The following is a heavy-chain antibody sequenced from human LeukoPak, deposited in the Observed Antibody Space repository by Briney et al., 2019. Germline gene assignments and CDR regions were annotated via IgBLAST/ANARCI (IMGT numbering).Heavy chain of an antibody. CDR3: ARAQENYFDY. CDR2: ISSSSSYI. V-gene: IGHV3-21*01. Sequence: GGSVRLSCAASGFTFSSYSMNWVRQAPGKGLEWVSSISSSSSYIYYADSVKGRFTISRDNAKNSLYLQMNSLRAEDTAVYYCARAQENYFDYWGQGTLVTVSS. CDR1: GFTFSSYS. J-gene: IGHJ4*02.